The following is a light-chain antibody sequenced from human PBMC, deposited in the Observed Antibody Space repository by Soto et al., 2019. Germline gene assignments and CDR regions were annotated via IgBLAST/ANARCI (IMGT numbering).Light chain of an antibody. Sequence: DIVMTQSPDSLAVSLGERATINCKSSQSVLYSSNNKNYLAWYQQKPGQPPKLFIYWASTREPGVPDRFSGSGSGTDFTLTISSLQAEDVAVYYYQQYDSTPLTFGPGTKVDIK. J-gene: IGKJ3*01. CDR2: WAS. V-gene: IGKV4-1*01. CDR1: QSVLYSSNNKNY. CDR3: QQYDSTPLT.